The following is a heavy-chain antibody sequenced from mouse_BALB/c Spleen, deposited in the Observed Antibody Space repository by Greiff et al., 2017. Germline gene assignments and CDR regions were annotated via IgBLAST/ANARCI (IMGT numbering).Heavy chain of an antibody. Sequence: QVQLQQSGAELVKPGASVKLSCKASGYTFTSYYMYWVKQRPGQGLEWIGEINPSNGGTNFNEKFKSKATLTVDKSSSTAYMQLSSLTSEDSAVYYCTRSVGYYGSLYYFDYWGQGTTLTVSS. CDR3: TRSVGYYGSLYYFDY. CDR1: GYTFTSYY. D-gene: IGHD1-1*01. J-gene: IGHJ2*01. V-gene: IGHV1S81*02. CDR2: INPSNGGT.